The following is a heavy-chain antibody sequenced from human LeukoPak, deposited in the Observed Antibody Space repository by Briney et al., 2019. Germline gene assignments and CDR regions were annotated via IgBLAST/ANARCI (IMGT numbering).Heavy chain of an antibody. Sequence: PGGSLRLSCAASGFTFSSYVMHWVRQAPGKGLEWVAIISYDGSNKYYADSVKGRFTISRDNSKNTLYLQMNSLRAEDTAVYYCAKEPTMIVTEYYFDYWGQGTLVTVSS. CDR3: AKEPTMIVTEYYFDY. CDR1: GFTFSSYV. J-gene: IGHJ4*02. V-gene: IGHV3-30*04. CDR2: ISYDGSNK. D-gene: IGHD3-22*01.